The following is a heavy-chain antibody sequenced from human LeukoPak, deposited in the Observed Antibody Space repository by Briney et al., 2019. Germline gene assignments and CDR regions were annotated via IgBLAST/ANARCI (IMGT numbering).Heavy chain of an antibody. V-gene: IGHV1-2*06. CDR2: INPDSGGT. CDR1: GYTFTGHY. Sequence: ASVKVSCKASGYTFTGHYMHWVRQAPGQGLEWMGRINPDSGGTNYAQNFQDSVTMSRDTASSTAYMELSRLRSDDTAVYYCARFEYSYGSGRHKPFYYYGMDVWGQGTTVTVS. CDR3: ARFEYSYGSGRHKPFYYYGMDV. D-gene: IGHD3-10*01. J-gene: IGHJ6*02.